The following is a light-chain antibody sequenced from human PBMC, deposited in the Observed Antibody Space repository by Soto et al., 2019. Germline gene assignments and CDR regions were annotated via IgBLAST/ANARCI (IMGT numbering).Light chain of an antibody. V-gene: IGLV2-14*01. CDR1: SSDVGGYNY. J-gene: IGLJ1*01. CDR2: DVS. Sequence: QSPLTPPASVSGSPGQSITISCTGTSSDVGGYNYVSWYQQHPGKAPKLMIYDVSNRPSGDSKRFSGSKSGNTASLTISGLQAEDEADYYCTTYTSIIPYIFGTGTKVTVL. CDR3: TTYTSIIPYI.